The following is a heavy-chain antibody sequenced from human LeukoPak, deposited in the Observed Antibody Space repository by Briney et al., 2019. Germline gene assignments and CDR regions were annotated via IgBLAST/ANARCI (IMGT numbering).Heavy chain of an antibody. Sequence: PWETLSLTCSVSGDSISSSTYYWGRIHQPPGKGLEWIGTIYYSGTTYSNPALKRRVTISVDTSENQFSLKLSSVTAADTAVYYCARHSASGSYYLFDSWGQGTLVTVSS. CDR3: ARHSASGSYYLFDS. CDR1: GDSISSSTYY. CDR2: IYYSGTT. V-gene: IGHV4-39*01. J-gene: IGHJ4*02. D-gene: IGHD3-10*01.